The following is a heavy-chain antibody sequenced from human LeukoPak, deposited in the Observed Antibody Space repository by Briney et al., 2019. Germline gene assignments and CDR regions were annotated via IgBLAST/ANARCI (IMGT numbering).Heavy chain of an antibody. V-gene: IGHV4-61*02. D-gene: IGHD3-9*01. CDR1: GGSISSGSYY. CDR3: GRGAGYDILACYSSDYYYYGMDV. Sequence: SQTLSLTCTVSGGSISSGSYYWSWIRQPAGKGLEWIGRIYTSGSTNYNPSLKSRVTISVDTSKNHFSLKLSSVTAADTAVYYCGRGAGYDILACYSSDYYYYGMDVWGQGTTVTVSS. CDR2: IYTSGST. J-gene: IGHJ6*02.